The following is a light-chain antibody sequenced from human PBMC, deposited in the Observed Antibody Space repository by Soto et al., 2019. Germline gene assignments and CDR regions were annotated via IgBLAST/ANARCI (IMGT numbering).Light chain of an antibody. CDR1: QTVSRS. CDR2: DAS. V-gene: IGKV3-15*01. J-gene: IGKJ1*01. Sequence: EIVLTQSPATLSVSPGERATLSCRASQTVSRSLAWYQQKPGQAPRLLIYDASTRATGIPARFSGSGSGTDFTLTISGLQFEDFAVYYCQQYNNWPQTFGQGTKVDIK. CDR3: QQYNNWPQT.